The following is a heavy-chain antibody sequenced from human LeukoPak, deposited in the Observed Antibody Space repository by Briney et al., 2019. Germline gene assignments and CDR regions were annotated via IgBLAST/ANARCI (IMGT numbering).Heavy chain of an antibody. CDR3: ARLVVTAMPVLDY. CDR1: GGIFSIYG. Sequence: SVTVSCKASGGIFSIYGISWVRQAPGQGLEWMGRIIPILGIVSYAQKFQGRVTITADKSTSTAYMELSSLRSEDSAVYYCARLVVTAMPVLDYWGLGTLVTVSS. CDR2: IIPILGIV. V-gene: IGHV1-69*04. J-gene: IGHJ4*02. D-gene: IGHD2-21*02.